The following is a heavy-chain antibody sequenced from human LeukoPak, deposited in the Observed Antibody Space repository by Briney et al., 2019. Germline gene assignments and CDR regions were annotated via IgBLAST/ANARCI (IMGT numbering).Heavy chain of an antibody. V-gene: IGHV3-7*01. CDR2: IKYDGREI. D-gene: IGHD4-11*01. Sequence: AGGSLRLSCETSGFIFSNCWMTWVRQAPGKGLEWVASIKYDGREIQYVDSVKGRFTISRDNAKRSLYLEMASLRVEDTAVFYCARDPYKNKDYTNYGAFDIWGQGTMVTVSS. CDR1: GFIFSNCW. J-gene: IGHJ3*02. CDR3: ARDPYKNKDYTNYGAFDI.